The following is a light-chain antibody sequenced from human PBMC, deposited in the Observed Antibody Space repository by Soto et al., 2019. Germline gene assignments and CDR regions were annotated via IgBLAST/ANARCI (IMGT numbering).Light chain of an antibody. CDR1: LFIANH. CDR2: AAS. Sequence: ILVTQSPATLSVSPVASVTFSCTASLFIANHLAWYQHKPGQSPRLLIHAASTGAPGVPARFSGSRSGPEFTLTINSLQPEDFAIYYCQSYNNWPLTFGGGNKVDIK. J-gene: IGKJ4*01. V-gene: IGKV3-15*01. CDR3: QSYNNWPLT.